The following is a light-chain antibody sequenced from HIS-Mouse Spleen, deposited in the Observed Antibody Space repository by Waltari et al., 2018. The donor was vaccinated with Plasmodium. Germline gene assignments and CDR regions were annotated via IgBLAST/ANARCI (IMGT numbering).Light chain of an antibody. V-gene: IGLV3-25*03. CDR3: QSADSSGTYRV. J-gene: IGLJ2*01. Sequence: SYELTQPPSVSVSPGPTARITCSGDALTKQYAYWYQQKPGQAPVLGIYKDSERPSGIPERFSGSSSGTTVTLTISGVQAEDEADYYCQSADSSGTYRVFGGGTKLTVL. CDR2: KDS. CDR1: ALTKQY.